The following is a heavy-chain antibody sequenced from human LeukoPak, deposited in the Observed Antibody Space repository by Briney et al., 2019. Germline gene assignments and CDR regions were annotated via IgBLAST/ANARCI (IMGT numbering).Heavy chain of an antibody. V-gene: IGHV4-59*01. CDR1: SGSISSFY. D-gene: IGHD6-19*01. Sequence: SETLSLTCTVSSGSISSFYWSWLRQPPGKGLEWIGYIYYSGSTNYNPSLKSRVTISVDTSKNQFSLKLSSVTAADTAVYYCARLKEAVALNWFDPWGQGTLVTVSS. J-gene: IGHJ5*02. CDR3: ARLKEAVALNWFDP. CDR2: IYYSGST.